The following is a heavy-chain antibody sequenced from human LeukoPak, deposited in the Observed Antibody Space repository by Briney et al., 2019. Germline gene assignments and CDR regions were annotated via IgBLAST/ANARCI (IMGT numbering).Heavy chain of an antibody. CDR1: GFTFSSYA. Sequence: PGGSLRLSCAASGFTFSSYAMSWVRQAPGKGLEWVSTISGSGGNTYYADSVKGRFTISRDNSKNTLYLQMNSLRAEDTAVYYCASPGIAAAVGHRFDYWGQGTLVTVSS. CDR3: ASPGIAAAVGHRFDY. D-gene: IGHD6-13*01. CDR2: ISGSGGNT. J-gene: IGHJ4*02. V-gene: IGHV3-23*01.